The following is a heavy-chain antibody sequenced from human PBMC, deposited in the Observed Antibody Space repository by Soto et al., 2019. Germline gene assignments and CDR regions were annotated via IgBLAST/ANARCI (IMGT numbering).Heavy chain of an antibody. Sequence: GGSLRLSCAASGFTFSRYNMNWVRQAPGKGLEWISYISASSTTIYYAASVNGRFTISRHNAKNSLYLQMNNLRDDDTAVYFCASSSVGMGYWGQGTQVTVSS. V-gene: IGHV3-48*02. CDR3: ASSSVGMGY. CDR2: ISASSTTI. J-gene: IGHJ4*02. D-gene: IGHD3-10*01. CDR1: GFTFSRYN.